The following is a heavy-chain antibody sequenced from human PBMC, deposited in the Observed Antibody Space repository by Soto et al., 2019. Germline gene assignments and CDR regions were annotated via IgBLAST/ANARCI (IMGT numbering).Heavy chain of an antibody. V-gene: IGHV3-30*18. D-gene: IGHD2-15*01. Sequence: QVQLLESGGGVVQPGTSLRLSCAASGFTFRSYGMHWVRQAPGKGLEWLAVISNDGSNKYLADSVKGRLALSRDNSRNTLYLQINSLRVEDTAVYYCGKDTLDCSGGDCPLYYYYGMDVWGQGTTVTVSS. CDR2: ISNDGSNK. J-gene: IGHJ6*02. CDR3: GKDTLDCSGGDCPLYYYYGMDV. CDR1: GFTFRSYG.